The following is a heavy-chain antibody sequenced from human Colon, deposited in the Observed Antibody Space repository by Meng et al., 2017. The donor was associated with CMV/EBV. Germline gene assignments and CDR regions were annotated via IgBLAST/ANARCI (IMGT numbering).Heavy chain of an antibody. V-gene: IGHV4-61*01. CDR3: ARGLGHASNNSHDY. J-gene: IGHJ4*02. D-gene: IGHD5-24*01. CDR1: GGSVSSGSHY. Sequence: GSLRLSCTVSGGSVSSGSHYWSWLRQPPGKGLEWLGYVHFSGSANYNPSLESRLSMSVDTSQNRLYLRLSSVTAADTAMYFCARGLGHASNNSHDYWGQGMLVTVSS. CDR2: VHFSGSA.